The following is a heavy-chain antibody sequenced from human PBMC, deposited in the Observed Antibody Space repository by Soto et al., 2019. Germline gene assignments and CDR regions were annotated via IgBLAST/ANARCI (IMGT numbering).Heavy chain of an antibody. J-gene: IGHJ6*02. D-gene: IGHD3-3*01. CDR2: IYYSGST. CDR3: AGTYYDFWSGPRPHYYYYGMDV. V-gene: IGHV4-31*03. CDR1: GGSISSGGYY. Sequence: LSLTCTVSGGSISSGGYYWSWIRQHPGKGLEWIGYIYYSGSTYYNPSLKSRVTISVDTSKNQFSLKLSSVTAADTAVYYCAGTYYDFWSGPRPHYYYYGMDVWGQGTTVTVSS.